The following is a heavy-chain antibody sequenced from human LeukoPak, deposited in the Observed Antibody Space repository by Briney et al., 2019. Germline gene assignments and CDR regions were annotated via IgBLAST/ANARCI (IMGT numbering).Heavy chain of an antibody. V-gene: IGHV4-30-2*01. J-gene: IGHJ2*01. CDR2: IYHSGST. D-gene: IGHD3-3*01. Sequence: PAQTLSLTCAVSGGSVSSGAYSWSWIRQPPGKGLEWIGYIYHSGSTYYNPSLKSPVTSSVDRSKNQFSLKLSSVTAADTAVYYCARVGYDFWSGYYTNWYFDLWGRGTLVTVSS. CDR1: GGSVSSGAYS. CDR3: ARVGYDFWSGYYTNWYFDL.